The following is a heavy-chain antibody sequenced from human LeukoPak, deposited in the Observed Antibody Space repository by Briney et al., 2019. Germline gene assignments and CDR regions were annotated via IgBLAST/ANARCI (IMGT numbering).Heavy chain of an antibody. Sequence: GGSLRLSCAGSGFTFSSYWMSWVRQAPGKGLEWVANIKQDGGEKYYVDSVKGRFTISRDNAKNSLYLQMHSLRAEDTAVYYCARGPINYDILTGGSDWGQGTLVTVSS. CDR1: GFTFSSYW. V-gene: IGHV3-7*03. CDR3: ARGPINYDILTGGSD. D-gene: IGHD3-9*01. CDR2: IKQDGGEK. J-gene: IGHJ4*02.